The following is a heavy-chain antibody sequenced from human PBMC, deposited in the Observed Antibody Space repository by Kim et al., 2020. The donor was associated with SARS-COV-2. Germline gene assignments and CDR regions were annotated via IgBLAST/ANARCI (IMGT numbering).Heavy chain of an antibody. D-gene: IGHD6-13*01. CDR3: ARAIAAAGLFGY. Sequence: GGSLRLSCAASGFTVSSNYMSWVRQAPGKGLEWVSVIYSGGSTYYADSVKGRFTISRDNSKNTLYLQMNSLRAEDTAVYYCARAIAAAGLFGYWGQGTLVTVSS. J-gene: IGHJ4*02. CDR2: IYSGGST. V-gene: IGHV3-53*01. CDR1: GFTVSSNY.